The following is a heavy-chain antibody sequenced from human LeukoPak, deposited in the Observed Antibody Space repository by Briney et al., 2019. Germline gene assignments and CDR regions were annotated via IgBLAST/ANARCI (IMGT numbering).Heavy chain of an antibody. CDR2: ISSSGSTI. J-gene: IGHJ3*02. D-gene: IGHD3-22*01. CDR3: ARDGYYYDSSGYYSSSEAFDI. Sequence: GGSLRLSCAASGFTFSSYSMNWVRQAPGKGLEWVSYISSSGSTIYYADSVKGRFTISRDNAKNSLYLQMNSLRAEDTAVYYCARDGYYYDSSGYYSSSEAFDIWGQGTMVTVSS. CDR1: GFTFSSYS. V-gene: IGHV3-48*04.